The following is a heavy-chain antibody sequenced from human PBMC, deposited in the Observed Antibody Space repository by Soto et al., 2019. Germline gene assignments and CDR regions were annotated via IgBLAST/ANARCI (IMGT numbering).Heavy chain of an antibody. CDR1: GFSLITSGVG. J-gene: IGHJ4*02. CDR2: IYWDDDK. V-gene: IGHV2-5*02. Sequence: QITLRESGPTLVKPTQTLTLTCTFSGFSLITSGVGVGWIHQPPRKALEWLALIYWDDDKHYSPSLKSRLTITKDTSKNQVVLTMTNMDPVDTATYYCAHSRYVRGYGYWGQGTLVTVSS. CDR3: AHSRYVRGYGY. D-gene: IGHD6-25*01.